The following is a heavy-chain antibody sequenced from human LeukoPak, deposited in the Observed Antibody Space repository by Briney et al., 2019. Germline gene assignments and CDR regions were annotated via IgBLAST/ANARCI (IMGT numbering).Heavy chain of an antibody. J-gene: IGHJ4*02. V-gene: IGHV1-8*02. CDR2: INPNSGNT. CDR3: ARGEGLRLGDQGGDY. Sequence: GASVNVSCKASRYTFTNYYMHWVRQAPGQGLEWMGWINPNSGNTGYAQKFQGRVTMTRNTSISTAYMELSSLRSEDTAVYYCARGEGLRLGDQGGDYWGQGTLVTVSS. CDR1: RYTFTNYY. D-gene: IGHD3-16*01.